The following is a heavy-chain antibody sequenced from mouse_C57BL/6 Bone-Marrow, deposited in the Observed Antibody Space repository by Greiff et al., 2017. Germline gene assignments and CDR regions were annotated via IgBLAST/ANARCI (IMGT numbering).Heavy chain of an antibody. D-gene: IGHD3-2*01. CDR2: IDPSDSYT. CDR1: GYTFTSYW. CDR3: AVDRGYAMDY. J-gene: IGHJ4*01. V-gene: IGHV1-69*01. Sequence: QVQLQQPGAELVMPGASVKLSCKASGYTFTSYWMHWVKQRPGQGLEWIGEIDPSDSYTNYNQKFKGKSTLTVDKSSSTAYRQLSSLTSEDSAVYYCAVDRGYAMDYWGQGTSVTVSS.